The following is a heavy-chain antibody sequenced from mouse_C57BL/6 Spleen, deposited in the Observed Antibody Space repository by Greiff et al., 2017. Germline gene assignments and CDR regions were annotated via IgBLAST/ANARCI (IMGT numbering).Heavy chain of an antibody. Sequence: EVKLVESEGGLVQPGSSMKLSCTASGFTFSDYYMAWVRQVPEKGLEWVANINYDGSSTYYLDSLKSRFIISRDNAKNILYLQMSSLKSEDTATYYCAREAYYYGSSYPNWYFDVWGTGTTVTVSS. CDR3: AREAYYYGSSYPNWYFDV. V-gene: IGHV5-16*01. CDR1: GFTFSDYY. D-gene: IGHD1-1*01. CDR2: INYDGSST. J-gene: IGHJ1*03.